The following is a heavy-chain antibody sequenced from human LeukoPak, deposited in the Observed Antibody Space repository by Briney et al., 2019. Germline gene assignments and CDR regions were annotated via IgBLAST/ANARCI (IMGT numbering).Heavy chain of an antibody. D-gene: IGHD3-10*01. CDR1: GGTFSSYA. J-gene: IGHJ4*02. CDR3: ARGGSTMVRGVINPNFDY. Sequence: SVKVSSKASGGTFSSYAISWVRQAPGQGLEWMGGIIPIFGTANYAQRFQGRVTITADESTSTAYMELSSLRSEDTAVYYCARGGSTMVRGVINPNFDYWGQGTLVTVSS. V-gene: IGHV1-69*13. CDR2: IIPIFGTA.